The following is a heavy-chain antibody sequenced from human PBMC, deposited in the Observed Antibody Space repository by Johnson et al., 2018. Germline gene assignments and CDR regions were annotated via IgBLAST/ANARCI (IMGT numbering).Heavy chain of an antibody. V-gene: IGHV4-34*01. CDR2: INHSGST. Sequence: QVRLQQWGAGLLKPSETLSLNCAVYAGSFRGYYWSWIRQPPGKGLEWIGEINHSGSTNYNPSLESRVTISIDTSKNQFSLKLRSVTAADTAMYYCARGGEYFQDWGQGTLVTVSS. J-gene: IGHJ1*01. CDR3: ARGGEYFQD. CDR1: AGSFRGYY.